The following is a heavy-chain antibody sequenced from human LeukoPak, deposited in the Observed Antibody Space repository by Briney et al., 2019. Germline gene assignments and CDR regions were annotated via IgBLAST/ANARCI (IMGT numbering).Heavy chain of an antibody. CDR2: IRGSGDRT. Sequence: GGTLRLSCAASGFTFSSYAMSWVRQAPGKGLEWVSAIRGSGDRTHYADSVKGRFTISRDNSKNTLYLQMNSLRAEDTAVYYCAKDSKIVGATFRSYHYMDVWGKGTAVTVSS. V-gene: IGHV3-23*01. CDR1: GFTFSSYA. CDR3: AKDSKIVGATFRSYHYMDV. J-gene: IGHJ6*03. D-gene: IGHD1-26*01.